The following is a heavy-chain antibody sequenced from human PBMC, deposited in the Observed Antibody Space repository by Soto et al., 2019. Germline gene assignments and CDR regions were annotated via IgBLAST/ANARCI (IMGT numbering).Heavy chain of an antibody. CDR2: IYPGDSDT. Sequence: GESLKISCKGSGYTFTSYWIAWVRQMPGKGLEWMGLIYPGDSDTRYSPSFQGQVTISADKFISTAYLQWSSLKASDTAMYYCARDRSNSPEYFDYWGQGTLVTVSS. CDR3: ARDRSNSPEYFDY. CDR1: GYTFTSYW. D-gene: IGHD1-1*01. J-gene: IGHJ4*02. V-gene: IGHV5-51*01.